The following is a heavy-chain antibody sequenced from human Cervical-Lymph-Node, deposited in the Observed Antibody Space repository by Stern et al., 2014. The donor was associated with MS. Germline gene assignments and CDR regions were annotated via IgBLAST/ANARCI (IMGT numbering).Heavy chain of an antibody. D-gene: IGHD4-17*01. CDR2: IYWDDDK. Sequence: QITLKESGPTLVKPTQTLTLTCTFSGFSLNTSGVGVGWIRQPPGKALEWLALIYWDDDKRYIPSLKNRLTISKDTSKNQVVLTMTNMDPVDTATYYCAHILRGRFDPWGQGTVVTVSS. V-gene: IGHV2-5*02. CDR1: GFSLNTSGVG. J-gene: IGHJ5*02. CDR3: AHILRGRFDP.